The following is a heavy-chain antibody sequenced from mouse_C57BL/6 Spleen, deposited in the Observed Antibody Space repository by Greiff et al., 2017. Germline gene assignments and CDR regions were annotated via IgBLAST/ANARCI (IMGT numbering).Heavy chain of an antibody. J-gene: IGHJ1*03. CDR2: IYPGDGDT. CDR3: ARDYYGSSGYWYFDV. D-gene: IGHD1-1*01. Sequence: QVQLQQSGPELVKPGASVKISCKASGYAFSSSWMNWVKQRPGKGLEWIGRIYPGDGDTNYNGKFKGKATLTADKSSSTAYMQLSSLTSEDSAVYSGARDYYGSSGYWYFDVWGTGTTVTVSS. V-gene: IGHV1-82*01. CDR1: GYAFSSSW.